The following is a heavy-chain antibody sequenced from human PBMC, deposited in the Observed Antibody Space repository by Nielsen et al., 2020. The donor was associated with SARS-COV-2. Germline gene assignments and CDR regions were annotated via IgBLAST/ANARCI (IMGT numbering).Heavy chain of an antibody. Sequence: SETLSLTCTVSGGSVSSGSYYWSWIRQPPGKGLEWIGYIYYSGSTNYNPSLKSRVTISVDTSKNQFSLKLSSVTAADTAVYYCARHRGWYPDWYFDLWGRGTLVTVSS. V-gene: IGHV4-61*01. J-gene: IGHJ2*01. CDR2: IYYSGST. D-gene: IGHD6-19*01. CDR1: GGSVSSGSYY. CDR3: ARHRGWYPDWYFDL.